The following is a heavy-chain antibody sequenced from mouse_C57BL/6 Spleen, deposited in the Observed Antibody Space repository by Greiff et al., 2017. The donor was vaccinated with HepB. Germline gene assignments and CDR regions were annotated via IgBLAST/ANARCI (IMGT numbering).Heavy chain of an antibody. J-gene: IGHJ1*03. D-gene: IGHD2-4*01. Sequence: VQLQQSGAELVRPGASVTLSCKASGYTFTDYEMHWVKQTPVHGLEWIGAIDPETGGTAYNQKFKGKAILTADKSSSTAYMELRSLTSEDSAVYYCTRGGDYDGTSSYWYFDVWGTGTTVTVSS. CDR3: TRGGDYDGTSSYWYFDV. V-gene: IGHV1-15*01. CDR1: GYTFTDYE. CDR2: IDPETGGT.